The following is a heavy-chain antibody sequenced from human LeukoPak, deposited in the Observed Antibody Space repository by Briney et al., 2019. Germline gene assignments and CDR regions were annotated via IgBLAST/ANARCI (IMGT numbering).Heavy chain of an antibody. Sequence: PSETLSLTCAVYGGSFSGYYWSWIRQPPGKGPEWIGETNHSGSTNYNPSLKSRVTISVDTSKNQFSLKLSSVTAADTAVYYCARGRVSAAPRDYYYYYMDVWGKGTTVTVSS. J-gene: IGHJ6*03. V-gene: IGHV4-34*01. CDR3: ARGRVSAAPRDYYYYYMDV. CDR2: TNHSGST. D-gene: IGHD2-2*01. CDR1: GGSFSGYY.